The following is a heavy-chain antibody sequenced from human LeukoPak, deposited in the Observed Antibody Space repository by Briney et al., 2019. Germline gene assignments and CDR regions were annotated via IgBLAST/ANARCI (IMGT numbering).Heavy chain of an antibody. CDR3: ARVLWNGDYPRFDY. D-gene: IGHD4-17*01. J-gene: IGHJ4*02. V-gene: IGHV3-53*01. CDR2: IYSGGTT. CDR1: GFSVSSNY. Sequence: GGSLRLSCAASGFSVSSNYMNWVRQAPGKGLEWVSIIYSGGTTYYADSVKGRFTISRDNSKSTLYLQMNSLRAEDTAVYYCARVLWNGDYPRFDYWGQGTLVTVSS.